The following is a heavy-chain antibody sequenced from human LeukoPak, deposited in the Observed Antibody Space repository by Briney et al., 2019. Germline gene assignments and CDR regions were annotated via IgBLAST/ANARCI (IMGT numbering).Heavy chain of an antibody. CDR3: ARDGLELRKGLDV. J-gene: IGHJ6*02. Sequence: GGSLRLSYAASGLTFSSHWMHWVRQAPGKGLVWVSRITNDGSSTTYADSVKGRFTISRDNAKNTLYLQMNSLRAEDTAVYYCARDGLELRKGLDVWGQGTTVAVSS. D-gene: IGHD1-7*01. CDR1: GLTFSSHW. CDR2: ITNDGSST. V-gene: IGHV3-74*01.